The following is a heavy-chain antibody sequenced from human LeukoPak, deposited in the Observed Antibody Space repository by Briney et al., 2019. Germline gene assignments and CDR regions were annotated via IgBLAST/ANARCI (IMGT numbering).Heavy chain of an antibody. CDR2: IYYSGST. V-gene: IGHV4-59*12. D-gene: IGHD6-6*01. Sequence: SETLSLTCTVSGGSISSYYWSWIRQPPGKGLEWIGYIYYSGSTNYNPSLKSRVTISVDTSKNQFSLKLSSVTAADTAVYYCARVYSSSLSWFDPWGQGTLVTVSS. CDR1: GGSISSYY. CDR3: ARVYSSSLSWFDP. J-gene: IGHJ5*02.